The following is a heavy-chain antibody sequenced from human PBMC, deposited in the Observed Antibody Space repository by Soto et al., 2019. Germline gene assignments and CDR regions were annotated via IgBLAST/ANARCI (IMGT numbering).Heavy chain of an antibody. D-gene: IGHD3-10*01. CDR3: AGNYYGSGSYYSSFDY. CDR1: GDSVSSNTTA. CDR2: TYYDSKWYT. J-gene: IGHJ4*02. V-gene: IGHV6-1*01. Sequence: PSQTLSLTCAISGDSVSSNTTAWNWIRQSPSRSLEWLGRTYYDSKWYTDYAESVKSRMTINADTSKNHFSLNLKSVTPEDTALYYCAGNYYGSGSYYSSFDYWGQGTLVTVSS.